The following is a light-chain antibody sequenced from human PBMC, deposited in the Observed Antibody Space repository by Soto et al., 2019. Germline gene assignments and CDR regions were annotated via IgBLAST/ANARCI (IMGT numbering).Light chain of an antibody. V-gene: IGLV2-14*01. CDR2: EVT. CDR3: NSFRVNHLYV. Sequence: QSVLTQPASVSGSPGQTITISCTGTSSDIGGYNAVSWYQHHPGKAPKLIIYEVTHRPAGISDRFSASKSGNTASLTISGLQAEDEADYYCNSFRVNHLYVFGTGTRSPS. CDR1: SSDIGGYNA. J-gene: IGLJ1*01.